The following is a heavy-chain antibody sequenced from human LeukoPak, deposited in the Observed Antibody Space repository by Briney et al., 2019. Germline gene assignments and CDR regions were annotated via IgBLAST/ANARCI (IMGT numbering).Heavy chain of an antibody. CDR3: ARSYYDSSGYYLFDY. Sequence: GASVKVSCKASGYTFTGYYMHWVRQAPGQGLEWMGWINPNSGGTNYAQKFQGRVTMTRDTSIRTAYMELSRLRSDDTAVYYCARSYYDSSGYYLFDYWGQGTLVTVSS. CDR2: INPNSGGT. V-gene: IGHV1-2*02. CDR1: GYTFTGYY. J-gene: IGHJ4*02. D-gene: IGHD3-22*01.